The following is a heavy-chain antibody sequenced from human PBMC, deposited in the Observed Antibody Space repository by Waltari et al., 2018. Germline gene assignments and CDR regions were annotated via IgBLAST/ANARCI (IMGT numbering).Heavy chain of an antibody. CDR2: IYYSGST. Sequence: QVQLQESGPGLVKPSETLSLTCTVSGCSISSHYWSWIRQPPGKGLEWIGYIYYSGSTNYNPSLKSRVTISVDTSKNQFSLKLSSVTAADTAVYYCARGPQTPYYFDYWGQGTLVTVSS. V-gene: IGHV4-59*11. CDR3: ARGPQTPYYFDY. J-gene: IGHJ4*02. CDR1: GCSISSHY.